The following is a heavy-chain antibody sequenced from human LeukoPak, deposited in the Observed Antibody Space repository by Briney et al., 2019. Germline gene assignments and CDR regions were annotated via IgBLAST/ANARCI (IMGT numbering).Heavy chain of an antibody. CDR3: ARDRGWMGYGDYYFDY. CDR1: GGSISSYY. V-gene: IGHV4-59*01. Sequence: SETLSLTCTVSGGSISSYYWSWIRQPPGKGLEWIGYIYYSGSTNYNPSLKSRVTISVDTSKNQFSLKLSSVTAADTAMYYCARDRGWMGYGDYYFDYWGQGTLVTVSS. D-gene: IGHD4-17*01. J-gene: IGHJ4*02. CDR2: IYYSGST.